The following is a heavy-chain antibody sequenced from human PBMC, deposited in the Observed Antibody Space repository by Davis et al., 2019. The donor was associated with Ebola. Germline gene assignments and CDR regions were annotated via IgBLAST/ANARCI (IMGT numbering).Heavy chain of an antibody. Sequence: SETLSLTCIVSGGSISRYSWSWIRQLPGKALEWIGYIYYRVSTNYNPSLKSRVTISVDTSKNQFSLKLSYVTAADTAVYYCARGGYGFDYWCQGTLVTVSS. D-gene: IGHD5-18*01. J-gene: IGHJ4*02. V-gene: IGHV4-59*01. CDR2: IYYRVST. CDR3: ARGGYGFDY. CDR1: GGSISRYS.